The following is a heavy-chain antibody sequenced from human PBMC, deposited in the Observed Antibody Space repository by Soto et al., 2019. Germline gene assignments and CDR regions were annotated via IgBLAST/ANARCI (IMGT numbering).Heavy chain of an antibody. J-gene: IGHJ6*02. Sequence: VAEGSSSSHYWRWIRQTPGKGLEWIGYIFYFGSTNYNPSLESRVTISVDTSKNQFSLKVSSVTVADTAVYYCARLGGYCSSTSCHGYYGMDVWGQGTTVTVSS. CDR3: ARLGGYCSSTSCHGYYGMDV. CDR1: EGSSSSHY. CDR2: IFYFGST. V-gene: IGHV4-59*08. D-gene: IGHD2-2*01.